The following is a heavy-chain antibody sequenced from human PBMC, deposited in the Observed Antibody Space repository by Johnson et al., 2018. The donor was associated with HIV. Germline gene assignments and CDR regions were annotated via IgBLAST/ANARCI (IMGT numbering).Heavy chain of an antibody. V-gene: IGHV3-20*04. CDR3: ARGGHSASYSWGKVDAFDI. Sequence: VQLVESGGGVVQPGRSLRASCAASGFTFDDYGMSWVRQAPGKGLEWVSGISWNSGAIGYVDSVKGRFTISRDNAKNSLYLQMNSLRAEDTAVYYCARGGHSASYSWGKVDAFDIWGQGTMVTVSS. CDR2: ISWNSGAI. CDR1: GFTFDDYG. D-gene: IGHD1-26*01. J-gene: IGHJ3*02.